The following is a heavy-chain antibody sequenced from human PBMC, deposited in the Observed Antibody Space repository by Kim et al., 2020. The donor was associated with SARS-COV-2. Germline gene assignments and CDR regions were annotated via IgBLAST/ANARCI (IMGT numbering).Heavy chain of an antibody. Sequence: SETLSLTCTVSGGSISSYYWSWIRQPPGNGLEWIGYIYYSGSTNYNPSLKSRVTISVDTSKNQFSLKLSSVTAADTAVYYCARVEWNLGYCSGGSCLNWFDPWGQGTLVTVSS. CDR2: IYYSGST. V-gene: IGHV4-59*01. CDR3: ARVEWNLGYCSGGSCLNWFDP. D-gene: IGHD2-15*01. J-gene: IGHJ5*02. CDR1: GGSISSYY.